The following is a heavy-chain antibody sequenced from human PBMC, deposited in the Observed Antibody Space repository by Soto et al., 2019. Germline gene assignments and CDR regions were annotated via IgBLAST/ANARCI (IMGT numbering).Heavy chain of an antibody. J-gene: IGHJ5*02. Sequence: GESLKISCAASGFTFSSYAMSWVRQAPGKGLEWVSAISGNGGSTYYADSVKGRFTISRDNSKNTLYLQMDSLRADDTAVYYCAKDLLTGTTGWFEPWGRGTLVTVSS. CDR1: GFTFSSYA. CDR2: ISGNGGST. D-gene: IGHD1-20*01. CDR3: AKDLLTGTTGWFEP. V-gene: IGHV3-23*01.